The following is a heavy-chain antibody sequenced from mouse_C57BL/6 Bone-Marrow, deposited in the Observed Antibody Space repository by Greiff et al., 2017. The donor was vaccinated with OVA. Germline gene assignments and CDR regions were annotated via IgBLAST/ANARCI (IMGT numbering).Heavy chain of an antibody. J-gene: IGHJ3*01. CDR2: IHPRSGNT. CDR3: ARLSSSGFAY. D-gene: IGHD1-1*01. Sequence: VQLQQSGAELARPGASVKLSCKASGYTFTSYGISWVKQRTGQGLEWIGEIHPRSGNTYYNEKFKGKATLTADKSSSTAYMELRSLTSEDSAVYFCARLSSSGFAYWGQGTLVTVSA. CDR1: GYTFTSYG. V-gene: IGHV1-81*01.